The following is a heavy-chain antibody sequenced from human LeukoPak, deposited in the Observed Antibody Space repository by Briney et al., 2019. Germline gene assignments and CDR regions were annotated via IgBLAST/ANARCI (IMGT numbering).Heavy chain of an antibody. Sequence: GGSLRLSCAASGVTVRNNFMLWVRQAPGKGLEWVSLIYSGGDTHYADSVKGRFTISRDKSKNTLYLQMNDLRPEDTAVYYCARDPPAVAINTYGWGQGTLVTVSS. CDR2: IYSGGDT. J-gene: IGHJ4*02. CDR3: ARDPPAVAINTYG. CDR1: GVTVRNNF. D-gene: IGHD2-15*01. V-gene: IGHV3-66*01.